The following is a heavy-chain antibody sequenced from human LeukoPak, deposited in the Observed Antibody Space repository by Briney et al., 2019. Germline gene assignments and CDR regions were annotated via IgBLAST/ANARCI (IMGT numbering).Heavy chain of an antibody. D-gene: IGHD4-23*01. V-gene: IGHV1-18*01. CDR1: GYDFSRDG. CDR3: ARHMTTVVTSLDY. Sequence: ASVKVSCKASGYDFSRDGLSWVRHVPGQGLQWMGWISVHDGKTDYGPLQGRVTMTTDTFTGTAYMELRNLRSEDTAIYYCARHMTTVVTSLDYWGQGTMVTVSS. CDR2: ISVHDGKT. J-gene: IGHJ4*02.